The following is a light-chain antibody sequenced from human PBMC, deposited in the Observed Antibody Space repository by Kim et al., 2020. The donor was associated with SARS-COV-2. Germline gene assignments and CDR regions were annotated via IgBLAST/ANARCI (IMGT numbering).Light chain of an antibody. J-gene: IGKJ2*03. V-gene: IGKV2-28*01. CDR1: QSLLHSNGYNY. CDR3: MQALHLPIYS. CDR2: MGS. Sequence: DVLMTQSPLSLPVTPGEPASISCRSSQSLLHSNGYNYLDWYLQKPGQSPQLLIYMGSNRASGVPDRFSGSGSGTDFTLKISRVEAEDVGVYYCMQALHLPIYSFGHGTKLEI.